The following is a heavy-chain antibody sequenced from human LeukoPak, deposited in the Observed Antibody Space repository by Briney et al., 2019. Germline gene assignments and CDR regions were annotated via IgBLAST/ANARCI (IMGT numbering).Heavy chain of an antibody. V-gene: IGHV1-58*02. CDR3: AAELYGGIFGHCCSFAY. Sequence: ASVKVSCKTSGFTFSNSAIQWVRQARGQPLEWIGWVIVGSGRTHYAQRLHDRLLITRDMATNVATLEVRSLTSEDTAVYYCAAELYGGIFGHCCSFAYWGQGTLVTVSS. CDR2: VIVGSGRT. CDR1: GFTFSNSA. D-gene: IGHD2-21*02. J-gene: IGHJ4*02.